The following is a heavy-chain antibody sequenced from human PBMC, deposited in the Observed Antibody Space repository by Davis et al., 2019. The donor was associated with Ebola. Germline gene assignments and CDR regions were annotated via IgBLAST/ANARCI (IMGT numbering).Heavy chain of an antibody. Sequence: GESLKISCAASGFTFSSYGMHWVRQAPGKGLEWVAVISYDGSNKYYADPVKGRFTISRDNSKNTLYLQMNSLRAEDTAVYYCARGGCTGGVCPGGFFGYWGQGTLVTVSS. CDR2: ISYDGSNK. CDR3: ARGGCTGGVCPGGFFGY. D-gene: IGHD2-8*02. CDR1: GFTFSSYG. V-gene: IGHV3-30*12. J-gene: IGHJ4*02.